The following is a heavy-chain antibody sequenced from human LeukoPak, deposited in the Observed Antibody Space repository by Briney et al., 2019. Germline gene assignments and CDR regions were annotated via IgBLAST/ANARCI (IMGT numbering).Heavy chain of an antibody. CDR1: GFIFSTYA. CDR2: ISGIGSTT. D-gene: IGHD6-19*01. V-gene: IGHV3-23*01. CDR3: ARIEEESSEF. Sequence: GGSLRLSCAASGFIFSTYAMTWVRQAPGKGLEWVSSISGIGSTTFYADSVRGRFTISRDDSKNTLYLQMHSLRAEDTAVYYGARIEEESSEFWGQGTLVIVSS. J-gene: IGHJ4*02.